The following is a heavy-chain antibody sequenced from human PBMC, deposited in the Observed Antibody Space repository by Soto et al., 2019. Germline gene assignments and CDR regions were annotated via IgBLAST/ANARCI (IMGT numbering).Heavy chain of an antibody. V-gene: IGHV1-46*03. Sequence: ASVKVSCKASGYTFTSYYMHSVRQAPGQGLEWMGIINPSGGSTSYAQKFQGRVTMTRDTSTSTVYMELSSLRSEDTAVYYCARDRVVVVVSSRTMGYWGQGTLVTVSS. CDR3: ARDRVVVVVSSRTMGY. J-gene: IGHJ4*02. D-gene: IGHD2-15*01. CDR1: GYTFTSYY. CDR2: INPSGGST.